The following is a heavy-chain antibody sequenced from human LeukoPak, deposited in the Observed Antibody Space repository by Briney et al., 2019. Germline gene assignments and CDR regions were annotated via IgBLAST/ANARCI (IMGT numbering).Heavy chain of an antibody. CDR2: IYYSGST. V-gene: IGHV4-39*07. Sequence: KTSETLSLTCTVSGGSISSSSYYWGWIRQPPGKGLEWIGSIYYSGSTNYNPSLKSRVTISVDTSKNQFSLKLSSVTAADTAVYYCARRDFWSGEQYYYYYYMDVWGKGTTVTVSS. CDR3: ARRDFWSGEQYYYYYYMDV. D-gene: IGHD3-3*01. J-gene: IGHJ6*03. CDR1: GGSISSSSYY.